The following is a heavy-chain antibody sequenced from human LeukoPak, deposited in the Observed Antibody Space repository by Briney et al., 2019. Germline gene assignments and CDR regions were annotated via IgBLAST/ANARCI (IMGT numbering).Heavy chain of an antibody. V-gene: IGHV4-61*02. Sequence: SETLSLTCTVSGGSISSGSYYWSWIRQPAGKGLEWIGRIYTSGSTNYNPSLKSRVTISVDTSKNQFSLKLSSVTAADTAVYYCGRNSVGAHYFDYWGQGTLVTVSS. J-gene: IGHJ4*02. D-gene: IGHD1-26*01. CDR3: GRNSVGAHYFDY. CDR1: GGSISSGSYY. CDR2: IYTSGST.